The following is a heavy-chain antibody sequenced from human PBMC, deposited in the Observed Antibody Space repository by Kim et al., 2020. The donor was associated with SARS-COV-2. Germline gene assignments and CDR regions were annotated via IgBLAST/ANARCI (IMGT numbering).Heavy chain of an antibody. D-gene: IGHD3-22*01. CDR2: IKQDGSEK. V-gene: IGHV3-7*01. CDR3: ARGGKFYYDTSGYPDDF. J-gene: IGHJ4*02. Sequence: GGSLRLSCAVSGFTFSSYWMSWVRQAPGKGLEWVANIKQDGSEKNYADSVRGRFTISRDNAKNSVYLQMNSLRAEDTALYYCARGGKFYYDTSGYPDDFWGQGTLVTVSS. CDR1: GFTFSSYW.